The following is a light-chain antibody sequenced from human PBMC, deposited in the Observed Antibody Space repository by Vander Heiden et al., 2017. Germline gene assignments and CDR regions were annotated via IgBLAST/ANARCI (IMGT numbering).Light chain of an antibody. CDR3: QQYYSTPQVT. CDR1: QSVLYSSNNKNY. V-gene: IGKV4-1*01. CDR2: WAS. J-gene: IGKJ5*01. Sequence: DIVMTQSPDSLAVSLGERATINCKSSQSVLYSSNNKNYLAWYQQKPGQPPKLRIYWASTRESGVPDRFSGSGSGRDFTLTISSLQAEDVAVYYCQQYYSTPQVTFGQGTRLEIK.